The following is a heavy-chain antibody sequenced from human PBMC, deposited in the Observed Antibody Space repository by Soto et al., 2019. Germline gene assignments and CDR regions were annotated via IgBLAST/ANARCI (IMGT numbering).Heavy chain of an antibody. Sequence: QVQLQESGPGLVKPSETLSLTCTVSGGSISRSYWSWIRQPPGKGLEWIGYIYYSGSTKYNPSPKSRVTISVDPSKNPYSLKLSSVTAADTAVYYCARYNWYFDLWGRGTLVTVSS. CDR1: GGSISRSY. CDR3: ARYNWYFDL. J-gene: IGHJ2*01. V-gene: IGHV4-59*08. CDR2: IYYSGST.